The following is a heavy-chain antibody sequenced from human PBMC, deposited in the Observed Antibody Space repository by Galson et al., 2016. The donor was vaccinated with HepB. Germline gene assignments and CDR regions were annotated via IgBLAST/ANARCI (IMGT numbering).Heavy chain of an antibody. CDR2: IRSKDYGGTI. V-gene: IGHV3-49*04. CDR1: GFTFNIYA. D-gene: IGHD3-10*01. Sequence: SLRLSCAASGFTFNIYAMSWVRQAPGKGLEWVGFIRSKDYGGTIGYAASVKGRFTISRDDSKSIAYLQMNSLKTEDTAVYYCTRVPDYYGSGSYYFNWFDPWGQGTLVTVSS. CDR3: TRVPDYYGSGSYYFNWFDP. J-gene: IGHJ5*02.